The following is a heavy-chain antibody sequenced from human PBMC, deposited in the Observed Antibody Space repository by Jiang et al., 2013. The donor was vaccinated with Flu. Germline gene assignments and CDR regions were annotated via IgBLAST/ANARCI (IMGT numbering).Heavy chain of an antibody. CDR2: IWYDGSNK. V-gene: IGHV3-30*19. Sequence: SCAASGFTFSSYGMHWVRQAPGKGLEWVAVIWYDGSNKYYADSVKGRFTISRDNSKNTLYLQMNSLRAEDTAVYYCAREGLDIVVYYYGMDVWGKGTTVTVSS. D-gene: IGHD2-15*01. J-gene: IGHJ6*04. CDR3: AREGLDIVVYYYGMDV. CDR1: GFTFSSYG.